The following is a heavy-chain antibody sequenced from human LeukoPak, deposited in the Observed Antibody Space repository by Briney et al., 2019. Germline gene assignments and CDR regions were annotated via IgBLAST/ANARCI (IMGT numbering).Heavy chain of an antibody. Sequence: GESLKISCKGSGYSFTSYWIAWVRQMPGKGLEWMGIIYPGDSDTRYSPSFQGQVTISADKSISTAYLQWISLKASDTAIYYCARRLYYDMDYYGMDVWGQGTTVTVSS. CDR2: IYPGDSDT. V-gene: IGHV5-51*01. D-gene: IGHD3-22*01. J-gene: IGHJ6*02. CDR3: ARRLYYDMDYYGMDV. CDR1: GYSFTSYW.